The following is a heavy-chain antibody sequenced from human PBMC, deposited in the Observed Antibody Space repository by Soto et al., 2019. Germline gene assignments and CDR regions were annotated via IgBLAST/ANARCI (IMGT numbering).Heavy chain of an antibody. Sequence: ASVKVSCKASGYTFTSYDINWVRQATGQGLEGMGWMNPNSGNTGYPQKFQGRVTMTRNTSISTAYMELSSLRSEETAVYYCERLLGYSYGYLFYYYGMDVWGQGTTVTVSS. CDR1: GYTFTSYD. J-gene: IGHJ6*02. V-gene: IGHV1-8*01. CDR2: MNPNSGNT. CDR3: ERLLGYSYGYLFYYYGMDV. D-gene: IGHD5-18*01.